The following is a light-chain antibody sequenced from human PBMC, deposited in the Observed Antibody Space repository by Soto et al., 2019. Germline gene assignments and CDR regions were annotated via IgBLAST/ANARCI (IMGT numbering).Light chain of an antibody. CDR1: SSDVGSYNL. J-gene: IGLJ1*01. Sequence: QSALTQPASVSGSPGQSITISSTGTSSDVGSYNLVSWYQQHPGKAPKLMIYEGSKRPSGVSNRFSGSKSGNTASLTISGLQAEEEADYYCCSYTSSIFYVFGTGTKVTVL. V-gene: IGLV2-14*02. CDR2: EGS. CDR3: CSYTSSIFYV.